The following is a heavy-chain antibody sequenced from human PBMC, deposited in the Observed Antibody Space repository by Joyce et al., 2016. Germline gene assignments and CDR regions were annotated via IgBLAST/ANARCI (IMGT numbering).Heavy chain of an antibody. J-gene: IGHJ4*02. V-gene: IGHV1-2*02. CDR3: ARGGLAATESWDF. Sequence: QVQLVQSGVEVRKPGASVKVSCKTSGYTFNAYFIHWVRQAPGQGFEWMGWINPNIGRTNIAQKFQDRVTLTRDTSISTAYMELSSLRSDDTAVYYCARGGLAATESWDFWGQGTLVTVSS. D-gene: IGHD6-13*01. CDR2: INPNIGRT. CDR1: GYTFNAYF.